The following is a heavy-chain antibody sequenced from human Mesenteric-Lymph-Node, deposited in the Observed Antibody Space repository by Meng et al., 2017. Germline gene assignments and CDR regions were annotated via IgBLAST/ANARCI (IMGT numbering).Heavy chain of an antibody. CDR3: ARNRGYSYGYGY. V-gene: IGHV1-69*01. J-gene: IGHJ4*02. Sequence: QLGQSAAGVKHPGSSVKVSCDSCGCTCSSDSISWVRQAPGQGLEWMGGIIPIFGTANYAQKFQGRVTITADESTSTAYMELSSLRSEDTAVYYRARNRGYSYGYGYWGQGTLVTVSS. CDR1: GCTCSSDS. CDR2: IIPIFGTA. D-gene: IGHD5-18*01.